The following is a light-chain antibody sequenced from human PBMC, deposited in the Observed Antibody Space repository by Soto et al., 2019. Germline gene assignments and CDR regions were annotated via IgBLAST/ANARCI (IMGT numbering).Light chain of an antibody. CDR1: QSVGSSY. V-gene: IGKV3-20*01. CDR3: QQYGGSPGT. CDR2: GAS. J-gene: IGKJ1*01. Sequence: ESVLTQSPGTLSLSRGERATLSCRASQSVGSSYLAWYQQKPGQAPRLLIFGASNRAAGIPDRFSGSGSGTDFTLTINRLEPEYFAVYYCQQYGGSPGTFGQGTKVEIK.